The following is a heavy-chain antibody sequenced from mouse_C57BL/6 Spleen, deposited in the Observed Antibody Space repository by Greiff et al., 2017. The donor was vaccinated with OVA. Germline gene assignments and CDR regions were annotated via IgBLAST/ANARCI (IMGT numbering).Heavy chain of an antibody. D-gene: IGHD2-4*01. CDR3: ARRRGYDYEDAMDD. J-gene: IGHJ4*01. CDR1: GYTFTRYW. Sequence: VQLQQPGAELVKPGASVKLSCKASGYTFTRYWLHWVKQRPGRGLEWLGRFDPNSGGPKYNEKFKSKATLTVDKPSSTAYMQRSSLTSEDSAVYYGARRRGYDYEDAMDDWGKGTTVTVAS. V-gene: IGHV1-72*01. CDR2: FDPNSGGP.